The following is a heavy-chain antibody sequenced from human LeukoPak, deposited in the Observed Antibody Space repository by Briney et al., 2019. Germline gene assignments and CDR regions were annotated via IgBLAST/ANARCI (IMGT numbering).Heavy chain of an antibody. Sequence: PSETLSLTCIVSGGSISGFYWSWIRQPDEKGLEWIGRIYPGGGTNYNPSLKSRVTMSTDTSKNQFSLKLRSVTAADTAVYYCAREYGDLDYWGQGTLVTVSS. D-gene: IGHD4-17*01. V-gene: IGHV4-4*07. CDR1: GGSISGFY. CDR3: AREYGDLDY. J-gene: IGHJ4*02. CDR2: IYPGGGT.